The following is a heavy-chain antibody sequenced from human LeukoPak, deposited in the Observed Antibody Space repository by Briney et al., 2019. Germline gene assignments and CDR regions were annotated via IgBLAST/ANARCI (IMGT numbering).Heavy chain of an antibody. D-gene: IGHD7-27*01. Sequence: PSETLSLTCAVYGGSFSGYYWSWIRQPPGKGLEWIGEINHSGSTNYNPSLKSRVTISVDTSKNQFSLKLSSVTAADTAVYYCARGNWGLKIPDYWGQGTLVTVSS. CDR1: GGSFSGYY. CDR3: ARGNWGLKIPDY. J-gene: IGHJ4*02. CDR2: INHSGST. V-gene: IGHV4-34*01.